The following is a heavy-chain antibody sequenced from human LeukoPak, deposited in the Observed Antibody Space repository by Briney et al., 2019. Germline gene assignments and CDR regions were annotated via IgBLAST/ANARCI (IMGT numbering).Heavy chain of an antibody. CDR1: GYTFTSYG. D-gene: IGHD3-22*01. J-gene: IGHJ6*02. CDR2: ISAYNGNT. V-gene: IGHV1-18*01. CDR3: ARDLRMIVVVHCGMDV. Sequence: GASVKVSCKASGYTFTSYGISWVRQAPGQGLEWMGWISAYNGNTNYAQKLQGRVTMTTDTSTSTAYMELRSLRSDDTAVYYCARDLRMIVVVHCGMDVWGQGTTVTVSS.